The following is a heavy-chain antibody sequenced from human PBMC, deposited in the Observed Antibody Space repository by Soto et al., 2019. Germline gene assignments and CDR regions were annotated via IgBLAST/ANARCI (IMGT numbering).Heavy chain of an antibody. Sequence: PSETLSLTCTVSGGSISSSSYYWGWIRQPPGKGLEWIGSIYYSGSTYYNPSLKSRVTISVDTSKNQFSLKLSSVTAADTAVYYCARQIISMVRGVIICWFDPWGQGTLVTVSS. D-gene: IGHD3-10*01. CDR2: IYYSGST. CDR3: ARQIISMVRGVIICWFDP. CDR1: GGSISSSSYY. V-gene: IGHV4-39*01. J-gene: IGHJ5*02.